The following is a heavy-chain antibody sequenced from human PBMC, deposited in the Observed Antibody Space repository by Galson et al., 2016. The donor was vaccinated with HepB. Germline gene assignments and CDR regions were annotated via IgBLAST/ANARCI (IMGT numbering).Heavy chain of an antibody. V-gene: IGHV3-33*01. CDR3: TRTYYDILTGFTEFDY. CDR1: GFTFSSYG. J-gene: IGHJ4*02. CDR2: IWYDGSNK. D-gene: IGHD3-9*01. Sequence: SLRLSCAASGFTFSSYGMHGVRQAPGKGLEWVAVIWYDGSNKYYADSVKGRFTISRDNSKRALYLQMNSLRAEDTAVYYCTRTYYDILTGFTEFDYWGQGTLVTVSS.